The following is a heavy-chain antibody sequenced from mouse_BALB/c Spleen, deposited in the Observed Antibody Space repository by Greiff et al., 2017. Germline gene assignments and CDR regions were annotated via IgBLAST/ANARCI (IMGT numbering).Heavy chain of an antibody. CDR2: ISSGSSTI. CDR3: ARSRGAMDY. V-gene: IGHV5-17*02. CDR1: GFTFSSFG. Sequence: EGKLVESGGGLVQPGGSRKLSCAASGFTFSSFGMHWVRQAPEKGLEWVAYISSGSSTIYYADTVKGRFTISRDNPKNTLFLQMTSLRSEDTAMYYCARSRGAMDYWGQGTSVTVSS. J-gene: IGHJ4*01.